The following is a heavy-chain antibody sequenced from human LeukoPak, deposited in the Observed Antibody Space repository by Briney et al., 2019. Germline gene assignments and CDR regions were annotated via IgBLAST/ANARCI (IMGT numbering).Heavy chain of an antibody. V-gene: IGHV4-39*07. CDR2: ISDSGGT. CDR1: GGSITSSNYY. Sequence: SETLSLTCTVSGGSITSSNYYWGWLRQPPGTGLEWIGSISDSGGTYYNPSLKSRITISVDTSKNQFSLKLSSVTAADTALYYCARLNVRPAMIRGVLDYWGQGTLVTVSS. CDR3: ARLNVRPAMIRGVLDY. J-gene: IGHJ4*02. D-gene: IGHD3-10*01.